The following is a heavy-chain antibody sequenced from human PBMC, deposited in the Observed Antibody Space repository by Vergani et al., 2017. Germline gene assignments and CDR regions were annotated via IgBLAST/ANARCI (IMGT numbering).Heavy chain of an antibody. J-gene: IGHJ5*02. CDR2: IYYSGST. Sequence: QPQLQESGPGLVKPSETLSLTCTVSGGSISSSSYYWGWIRQPPGKGLEWIGSIYYSGSTYYNPSLKSRVTISVDTSKNQFSLKLSSVTAADTAVYYCARQYYDFWSGPNWFDPWGQGTLVTVSS. V-gene: IGHV4-39*01. CDR3: ARQYYDFWSGPNWFDP. D-gene: IGHD3-3*01. CDR1: GGSISSSSYY.